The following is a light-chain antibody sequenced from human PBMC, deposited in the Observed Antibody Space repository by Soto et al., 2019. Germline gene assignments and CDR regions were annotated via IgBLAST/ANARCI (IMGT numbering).Light chain of an antibody. V-gene: IGLV2-14*01. J-gene: IGLJ2*01. CDR3: SSYTSSRTVV. Sequence: QSALTQPASVSESPGQSITISCTGTSSDVGGYNYVSWYQQHPGKAPKLIIYDVSNRPSGVSNRFSGSKSGNTASLTISGLQAEDEADYYCSSYTSSRTVVFGGGTQLTVL. CDR1: SSDVGGYNY. CDR2: DVS.